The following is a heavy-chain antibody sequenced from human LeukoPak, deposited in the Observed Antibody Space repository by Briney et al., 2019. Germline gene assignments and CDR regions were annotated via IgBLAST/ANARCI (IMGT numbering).Heavy chain of an antibody. CDR2: ISWNSGSI. J-gene: IGHJ4*02. CDR3: AKDNEQWLGLDY. CDR1: GFTFDDYA. V-gene: IGHV3-9*01. D-gene: IGHD6-19*01. Sequence: PGGSLRLSCAASGFTFDDYAMHWVRQAPGKGLEGVSGISWNSGSIGYADSVKGRFTISRDNAKNSLYLQMNSLRAEDTALYYCAKDNEQWLGLDYWGQGTLVTVSS.